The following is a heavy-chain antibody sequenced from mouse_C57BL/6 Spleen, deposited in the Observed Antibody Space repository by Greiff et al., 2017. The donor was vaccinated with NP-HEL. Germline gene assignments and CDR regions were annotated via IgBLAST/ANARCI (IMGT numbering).Heavy chain of an antibody. J-gene: IGHJ2*01. D-gene: IGHD1-1*01. CDR3: ARSLTRYYGSSYGGY. CDR1: GYTFTSYW. V-gene: IGHV1-50*01. CDR2: IDPSDSYT. Sequence: QVQLQQPGAELVKPGASVKLSCKASGYTFTSYWMQWVKQRPGQGLEWIGEIDPSDSYTNYNQKFKGKATLTVDTSSSTAYMQLSSLTSEDSAVYYCARSLTRYYGSSYGGYWGQGTTLTVSS.